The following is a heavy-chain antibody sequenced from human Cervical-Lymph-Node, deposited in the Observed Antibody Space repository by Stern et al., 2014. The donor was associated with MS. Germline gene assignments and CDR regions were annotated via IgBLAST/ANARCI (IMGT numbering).Heavy chain of an antibody. J-gene: IGHJ5*02. CDR3: ARGPRITIFGVVSWFDP. V-gene: IGHV3-74*01. CDR1: GFTFSSSW. CDR2: INSYASST. D-gene: IGHD3-3*01. Sequence: EVQLVESGGGLVQPGGSLRLSCAASGFTFSSSWMHWVRQAPGKGLGWVSRINSYASSTSYADSVKCQFTISRANAKNTLYLQMNSLRAEDTAVYYCARGPRITIFGVVSWFDPWGQGTLVTVSS.